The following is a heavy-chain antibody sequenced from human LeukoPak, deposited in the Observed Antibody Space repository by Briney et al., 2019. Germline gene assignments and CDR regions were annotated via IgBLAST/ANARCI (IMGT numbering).Heavy chain of an antibody. CDR2: IYSGGST. CDR3: AKCGYDFWSGYYTGIRDYYYGMDV. CDR1: GFTVSSNY. V-gene: IGHV3-53*01. Sequence: GGSLRLSCAASGFTVSSNYMSWVRQAPGKGLEWVSVIYSGGSTYYADSVKGRFTISRHNSKNTLYLQMNSLRAEDTAVYYCAKCGYDFWSGYYTGIRDYYYGMDVWGQGTTVTVSS. D-gene: IGHD3-3*01. J-gene: IGHJ6*02.